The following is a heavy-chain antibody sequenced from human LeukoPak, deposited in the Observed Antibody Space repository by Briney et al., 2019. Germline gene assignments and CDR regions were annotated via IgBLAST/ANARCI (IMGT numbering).Heavy chain of an antibody. V-gene: IGHV4-34*01. CDR1: GGSFSGYY. D-gene: IGHD3-10*01. CDR2: INHSGST. CDR3: ARGPPPRITMVRGISWFDP. J-gene: IGHJ5*02. Sequence: PSETLSLTCAVYGGSFSGYYWCWIRQPPGKGLEWIGEINHSGSTNYNPSLKSRVTISVDTSKNQFSLKLSSVTAADTAVYYCARGPPPRITMVRGISWFDPWGQGTLVTVSS.